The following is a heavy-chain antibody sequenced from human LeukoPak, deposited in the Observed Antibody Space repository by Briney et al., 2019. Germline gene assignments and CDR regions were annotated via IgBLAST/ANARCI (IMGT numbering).Heavy chain of an antibody. CDR1: GYTLTELS. CDR2: FDPEDGET. Sequence: ASVKVSCKVSGYTLTELSMHWVRQAPGKGLEWMGGFDPEDGETIYAQKFQGRVTMTEDTSTDTAYIELGSLRSEDTAVYYCARPHEAGTYGSGSPFDYWGQGTLVTVSS. D-gene: IGHD3-10*01. J-gene: IGHJ4*02. CDR3: ARPHEAGTYGSGSPFDY. V-gene: IGHV1-24*01.